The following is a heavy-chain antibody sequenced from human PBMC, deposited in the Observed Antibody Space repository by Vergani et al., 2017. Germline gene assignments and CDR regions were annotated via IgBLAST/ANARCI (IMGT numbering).Heavy chain of an antibody. V-gene: IGHV3-48*04. CDR2: ISSSSSTI. Sequence: EVQLVESGGGLVQPGGSLRLSCAASGFTFSSYSMNWVRQAPGKGLEWVSYISSSSSTIYYADSVKGRFTISRDNAKNSLYLQMNSLRAEDTAVYYCARGGIAAAGTLVDYWGQGTLVTVSS. D-gene: IGHD6-13*01. CDR3: ARGGIAAAGTLVDY. CDR1: GFTFSSYS. J-gene: IGHJ4*02.